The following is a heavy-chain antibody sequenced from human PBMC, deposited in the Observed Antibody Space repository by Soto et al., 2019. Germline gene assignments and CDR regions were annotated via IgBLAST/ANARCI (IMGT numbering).Heavy chain of an antibody. V-gene: IGHV3-23*01. Sequence: EVQLLESGGGLVQPGGSLRLSFAASGFTFSNCVMRWVRQAPGKGLEWVSGISGSGDSINYADSVKGRFTISRDNSKNTLYLQMNSLRAEDTAVYYCTFRFGELLGSFDSWGQGILVTVSS. CDR2: ISGSGDSI. CDR3: TFRFGELLGSFDS. J-gene: IGHJ4*02. D-gene: IGHD3-10*01. CDR1: GFTFSNCV.